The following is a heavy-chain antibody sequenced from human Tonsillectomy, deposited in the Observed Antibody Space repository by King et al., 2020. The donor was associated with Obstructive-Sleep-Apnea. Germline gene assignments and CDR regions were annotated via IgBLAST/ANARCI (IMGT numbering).Heavy chain of an antibody. Sequence: VQLVESGGGLVQPGRSLRLSCAASGFTFDDYAMHWVRQAPGKGLEWVSGISWNSGSTGYADSVKGRFTISRDSAKNSLYLQMSSLTAEDTAFYYCVKDKNSGWYGAYFDYWGRGTLVTVSS. CDR2: ISWNSGST. CDR1: GFTFDDYA. D-gene: IGHD6-19*01. J-gene: IGHJ4*02. V-gene: IGHV3-9*01. CDR3: VKDKNSGWYGAYFDY.